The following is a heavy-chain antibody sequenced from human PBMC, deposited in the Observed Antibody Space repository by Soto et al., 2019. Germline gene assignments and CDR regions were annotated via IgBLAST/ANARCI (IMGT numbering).Heavy chain of an antibody. CDR1: GGTFSSYA. J-gene: IGHJ4*02. D-gene: IGHD1-26*01. CDR2: IIPIFGTA. CDR3: EAHSGSYLFDY. V-gene: IGHV1-69*06. Sequence: GASVKVSCKASGGTFSSYAISRVRQAPGQGLEWMGGIIPIFGTANYAQKFQGRVTITADKSTSTAYMELSSLRSEDTAVYYCEAHSGSYLFDYWGQGTLVTVSS.